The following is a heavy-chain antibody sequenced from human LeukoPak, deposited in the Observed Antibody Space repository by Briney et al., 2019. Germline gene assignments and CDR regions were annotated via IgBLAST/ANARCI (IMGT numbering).Heavy chain of an antibody. CDR3: ARVGEGRYYQYYYMDV. D-gene: IGHD1-26*01. Sequence: GGSLRLSCAASGFTISSYAMHWVRQAPGKGLEYVSAISKNGGSTYYANSVKGRFSISRDNSKNTLYLQMGSLRTEDMAVYYCARVGEGRYYQYYYMDVWGKGTTVTVSS. CDR2: ISKNGGST. J-gene: IGHJ6*03. CDR1: GFTISSYA. V-gene: IGHV3-64*01.